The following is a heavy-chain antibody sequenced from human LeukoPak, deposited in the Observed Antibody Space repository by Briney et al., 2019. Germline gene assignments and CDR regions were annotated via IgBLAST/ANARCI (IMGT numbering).Heavy chain of an antibody. CDR1: GGSISSYY. V-gene: IGHV4-59*08. CDR3: ARRDSSGYYDY. D-gene: IGHD3-22*01. CDR2: IYYSGST. J-gene: IGHJ4*02. Sequence: SETLSLTCTVSGGSISSYYWSWIRQPPGKXXEWIGYIYYSGSTNYNPSLKSRVTISVDTSKNQFSLKLSSVTAADTAVYYCARRDSSGYYDYWGQGTLVTVSS.